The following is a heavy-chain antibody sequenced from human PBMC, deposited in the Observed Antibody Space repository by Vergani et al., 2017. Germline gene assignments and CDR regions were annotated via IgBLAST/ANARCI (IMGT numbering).Heavy chain of an antibody. CDR2: IYYSGST. CDR1: GGSISSGDYY. J-gene: IGHJ4*02. D-gene: IGHD5-24*01. CDR3: ARDRSRDGYNYAVDY. Sequence: QVQLQESGPGLVKPLQTLSLTCTVSGGSISSGDYYWSWLRQPPGKGLEWIGYIYYSGSTYYNPSLKSRVTISVDTSKNQFSLKLSSVTAADTAVYYCARDRSRDGYNYAVDYWGQGTLVTVSS. V-gene: IGHV4-30-4*08.